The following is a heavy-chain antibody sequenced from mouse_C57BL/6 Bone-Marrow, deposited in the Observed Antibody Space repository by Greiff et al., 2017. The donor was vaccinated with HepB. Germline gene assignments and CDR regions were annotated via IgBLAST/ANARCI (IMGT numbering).Heavy chain of an antibody. J-gene: IGHJ1*03. V-gene: IGHV5-16*01. D-gene: IGHD2-12*01. CDR3: AREGDYTRRSYWYFDV. CDR1: GFTFSDYY. Sequence: EVKLMESEGGLVQPGSSMKLSCTASGFTFSDYYMAWVRQVPEKGLEWVANINYDGSSTYYLDSLKSRFIISRDNAKNILYLQMSSLKSEDTATYYCAREGDYTRRSYWYFDVWGTGTTVTVSS. CDR2: INYDGSST.